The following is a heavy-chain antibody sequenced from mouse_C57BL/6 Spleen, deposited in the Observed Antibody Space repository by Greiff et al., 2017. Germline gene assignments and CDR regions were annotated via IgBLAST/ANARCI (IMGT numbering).Heavy chain of an antibody. D-gene: IGHD1-1*01. CDR3: ARREDYYEAMDY. J-gene: IGHJ4*01. V-gene: IGHV1-18*01. CDR1: GYTFTDYN. Sequence: EVQLQQSGPELVKPGASVKIPCKASGYTFTDYNMDWVKQSHGKSLEWIGDINPNNGGTIYNQKFKGKATLTVDKSSSTAYMELRSLTSEDTAVYYCARREDYYEAMDYWGQGTSVTVAS. CDR2: INPNNGGT.